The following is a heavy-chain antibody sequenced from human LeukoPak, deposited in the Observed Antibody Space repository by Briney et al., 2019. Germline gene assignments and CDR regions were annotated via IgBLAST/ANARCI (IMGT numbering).Heavy chain of an antibody. J-gene: IGHJ4*02. CDR2: ISSSGSTI. V-gene: IGHV3-11*01. D-gene: IGHD3-10*01. CDR1: GFAFSVYN. Sequence: PGGSLRLSCAASGFAFSVYNMEWVRQARGKGVEWDSYISSSGSTIYYADSVKGRFTISRDNAKNSLYLQMNSLRAGDTAVYYCARDRGGYYYGSGSYWGQGTLVTVSS. CDR3: ARDRGGYYYGSGSY.